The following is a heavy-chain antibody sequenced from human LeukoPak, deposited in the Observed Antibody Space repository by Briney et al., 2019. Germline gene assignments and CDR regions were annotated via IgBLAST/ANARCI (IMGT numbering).Heavy chain of an antibody. D-gene: IGHD3-10*01. Sequence: ASVKVSCKASGYTFTGYYMHWVRQAPGQGLEWMGWINPNSGGTNYAQKFQGRVTMTRDTSISTAYMELSRLRSDDTAVYYCARGPFYYGSGSYLWFDPWGQGTLVTVSS. J-gene: IGHJ5*02. V-gene: IGHV1-2*02. CDR1: GYTFTGYY. CDR2: INPNSGGT. CDR3: ARGPFYYGSGSYLWFDP.